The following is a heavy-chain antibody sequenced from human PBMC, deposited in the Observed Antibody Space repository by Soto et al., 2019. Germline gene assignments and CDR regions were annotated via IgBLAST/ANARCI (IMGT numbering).Heavy chain of an antibody. Sequence: QVKLVESGGGVVQPGRSLRLSCAASGFTFSTYGMHWVRQAPGKGLEWVAVIWLDGSTEYYADSVRGRFTISRDNSKNTLYLQMNSLRAEDTAVYHCARLGGGGYSYVYFDYWGQGTLVTVSS. D-gene: IGHD5-18*01. V-gene: IGHV3-33*01. CDR3: ARLGGGGYSYVYFDY. J-gene: IGHJ4*02. CDR1: GFTFSTYG. CDR2: IWLDGSTE.